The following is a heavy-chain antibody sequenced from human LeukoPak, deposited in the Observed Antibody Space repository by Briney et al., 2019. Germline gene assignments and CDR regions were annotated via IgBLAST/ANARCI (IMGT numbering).Heavy chain of an antibody. V-gene: IGHV1-69*13. CDR3: ARDGNFYDYVWGSYRALFDY. D-gene: IGHD3-16*02. CDR1: GGTFSSYA. J-gene: IGHJ4*02. Sequence: ASVKVSCKASGGTFSSYAISWVRQAPGQGLEWMGGIIPIFGTANYAQKFQGRVTITADESTSTAYMELSSLRSEDTAVYYCARDGNFYDYVWGSYRALFDYWGQGTLVTVSS. CDR2: IIPIFGTA.